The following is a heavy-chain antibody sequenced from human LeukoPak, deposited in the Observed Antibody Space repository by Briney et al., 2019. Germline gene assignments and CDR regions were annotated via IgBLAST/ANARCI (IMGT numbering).Heavy chain of an antibody. J-gene: IGHJ4*02. Sequence: GGSLRLSCAASGFTFSSYAMSWVRQAPGKGLEWVSTISGSGDSTYYADSVKCRFAISRDNSKNTLYLQMNSLRAEDTAVYYCAKELAPKMATIDYWGQGTLVTVSS. CDR1: GFTFSSYA. V-gene: IGHV3-23*01. D-gene: IGHD5-24*01. CDR2: ISGSGDST. CDR3: AKELAPKMATIDY.